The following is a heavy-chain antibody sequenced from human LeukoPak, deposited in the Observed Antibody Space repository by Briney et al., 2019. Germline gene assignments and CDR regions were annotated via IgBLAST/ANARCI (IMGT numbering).Heavy chain of an antibody. J-gene: IGHJ6*02. D-gene: IGHD2-15*01. CDR3: AKHGEYCSGGSCYSHYYYGMDV. CDR1: GFTVSSNY. CDR2: IYSGGST. V-gene: IGHV3-53*01. Sequence: HGGSLRLSCAASGFTVSSNYMSWVRQAPGKGLEWVSVIYSGGSTYYADSVKGRFTISRDNSKNTLYLQMNSLRAEDTAVYYCAKHGEYCSGGSCYSHYYYGMDVWGQGTTVTVSS.